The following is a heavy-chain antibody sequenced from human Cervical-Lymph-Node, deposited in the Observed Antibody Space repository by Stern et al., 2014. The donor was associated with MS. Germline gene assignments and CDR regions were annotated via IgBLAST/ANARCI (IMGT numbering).Heavy chain of an antibody. CDR3: ASGDGYTSSIFYY. V-gene: IGHV4-39*01. CDR2: TYYSGTT. CDR1: GVSINNHNYY. D-gene: IGHD5-12*01. Sequence: VQLVESGPGLVKPSETLSLTCAVSGVSINNHNYYWAWIRQPPGKGLEWIGTTYYSGTTYSNSSLKSRVTMSVDTTKKQIPLKLSSVTAADTAVYYCASGDGYTSSIFYYWGQGTLVTVSS. J-gene: IGHJ4*02.